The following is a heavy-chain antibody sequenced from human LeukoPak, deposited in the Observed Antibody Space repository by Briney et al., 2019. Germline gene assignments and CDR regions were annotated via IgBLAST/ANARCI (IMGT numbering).Heavy chain of an antibody. J-gene: IGHJ4*02. V-gene: IGHV3-30-3*01. CDR2: ISYDGSNK. D-gene: IGHD2-2*01. CDR1: GFTFSSYA. CDR3: AKGKYIVVVPAAPHFDY. Sequence: GGSLRLSCVASGFTFSSYAMYWVRQAPGKGLEWVAVISYDGSNKYYADSVKGRFTISRDNSKNTLYLQMNSLRAEDTAVYYCAKGKYIVVVPAAPHFDYWGQGTLVTVSS.